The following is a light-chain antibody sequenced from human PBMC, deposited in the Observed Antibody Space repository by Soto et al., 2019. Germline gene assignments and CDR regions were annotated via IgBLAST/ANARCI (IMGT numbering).Light chain of an antibody. CDR2: DVN. CDR1: SSDVGAYIF. J-gene: IGLJ1*01. Sequence: QPALTQPPSASGSPGQSVTISCTGTSSDVGAYIFVSWYQQHPGKAPKLMIYDVNRRPSGVPDRFSGSKSGNTASLTVSGLQAEDEADYYCVSFAGGTYVFGTGTKVTVL. CDR3: VSFAGGTYV. V-gene: IGLV2-8*01.